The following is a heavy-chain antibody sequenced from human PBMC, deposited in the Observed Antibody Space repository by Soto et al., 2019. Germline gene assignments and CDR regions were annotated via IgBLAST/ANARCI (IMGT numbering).Heavy chain of an antibody. CDR1: GGSISSGGYY. Sequence: SETLSLTCTVSGGSISSGGYYWSWIRQHPGKGLEWIGYIYYSGSTYYNPSLESRVTISVDTSKNQFSLKLSSVTAADTAVYYCAREYLSGYSYGYFDYWGQGTLVTVSS. D-gene: IGHD5-18*01. J-gene: IGHJ4*02. CDR2: IYYSGST. CDR3: AREYLSGYSYGYFDY. V-gene: IGHV4-31*03.